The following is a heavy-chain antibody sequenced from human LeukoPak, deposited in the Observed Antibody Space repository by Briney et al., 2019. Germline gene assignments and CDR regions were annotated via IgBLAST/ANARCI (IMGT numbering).Heavy chain of an antibody. D-gene: IGHD4-23*01. V-gene: IGHV1-2*02. J-gene: IGHJ4*02. CDR2: INPNSGGT. CDR1: GYTFTGYY. CDR3: ARGEEMTTVVTDYFDY. Sequence: ASVKVSCKASGYTFTGYYMHWVRQAPGQGLEWMGWINPNSGGTNYAQKFQGRVTMTRDTSISTAYMELSRLRSDDTAVYYCARGEEMTTVVTDYFDYWAREPWSPSPQ.